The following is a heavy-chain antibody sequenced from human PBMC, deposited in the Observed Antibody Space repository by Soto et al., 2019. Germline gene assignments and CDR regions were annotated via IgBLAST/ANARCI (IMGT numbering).Heavy chain of an antibody. V-gene: IGHV3-33*01. CDR2: IWYDGSNK. CDR1: GFTFSSYG. D-gene: IGHD3-16*01. CDR3: ARDYVVYNYYGMDV. Sequence: PGGSLRLSCAASGFTFSSYGMHWVRQAPGKGLEWVAVIWYDGSNKYYADSVKGRFTISRDNSKNTLYLQMNSLRAEDMAVYYCARDYVVYNYYGMDVWGQGTTVTVSS. J-gene: IGHJ6*02.